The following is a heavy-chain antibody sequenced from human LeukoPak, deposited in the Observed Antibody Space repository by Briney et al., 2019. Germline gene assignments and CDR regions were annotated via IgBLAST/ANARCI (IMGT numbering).Heavy chain of an antibody. J-gene: IGHJ4*02. V-gene: IGHV3-23*01. Sequence: PGGSLRLSCAASGFTFSSYAMSWARQAPGKGLEWVSAISGSGGSTYYADSVKGRFTISRDNSKNTLYLQMNSLRAEDTAVYYCAKEAGIAVAGIPYYFDYWGQGTLVTVSS. CDR1: GFTFSSYA. CDR2: ISGSGGST. CDR3: AKEAGIAVAGIPYYFDY. D-gene: IGHD6-19*01.